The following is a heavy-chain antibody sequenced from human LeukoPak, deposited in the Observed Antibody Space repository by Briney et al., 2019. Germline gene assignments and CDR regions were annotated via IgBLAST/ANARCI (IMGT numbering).Heavy chain of an antibody. CDR2: INHSGST. J-gene: IGHJ5*02. D-gene: IGHD2-2*01. Sequence: SGTLSLTCAVYGGSFSCYYWSWIRQPPGKGLEWIGEINHSGSTHYNPSLQSRGTISVDTSKNQFSLKLSSVTAADTAVYYCARRRGCFPPNCYVKTRGWFDPWGQGTLVTVSS. V-gene: IGHV4-34*01. CDR1: GGSFSCYY. CDR3: ARRRGCFPPNCYVKTRGWFDP.